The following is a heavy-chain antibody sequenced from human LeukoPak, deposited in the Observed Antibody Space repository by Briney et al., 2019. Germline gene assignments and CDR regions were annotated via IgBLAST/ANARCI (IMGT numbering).Heavy chain of an antibody. J-gene: IGHJ4*02. D-gene: IGHD3-10*01. Sequence: GGSLRLSCAASGFTLSSYGMHWVRQPPGKGLEYVSAISSDGRSTYYANSVKGRFTISRDDSKNTLYLQMGSLRAEDMAVYYCARSPGNTVLFDYWGQGTLVTVSS. CDR1: GFTLSSYG. CDR2: ISSDGRST. V-gene: IGHV3-64*01. CDR3: ARSPGNTVLFDY.